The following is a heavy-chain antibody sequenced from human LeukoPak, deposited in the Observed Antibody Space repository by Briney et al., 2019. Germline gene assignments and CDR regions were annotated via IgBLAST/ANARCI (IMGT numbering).Heavy chain of an antibody. J-gene: IGHJ3*02. CDR1: GGSISSSY. V-gene: IGHV4-59*03. CDR3: ATIGAKYSSSDAFDI. D-gene: IGHD4/OR15-4a*01. CDR2: AFYTGST. Sequence: PSGTLSLTCTVSGGSISSSYWTWIRQTPGKGPEWIGFAFYTGSTHYNPSLKSRVTTSVDTSKNQFSLRLNSVTAADSAVYYCATIGAKYSSSDAFDIWGHGTMVTVSS.